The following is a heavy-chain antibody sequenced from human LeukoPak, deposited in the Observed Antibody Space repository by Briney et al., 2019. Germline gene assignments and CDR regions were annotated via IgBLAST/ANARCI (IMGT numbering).Heavy chain of an antibody. CDR1: GGSFSGYY. CDR3: ARAREAEAVDY. CDR2: INHSGSN. D-gene: IGHD6-19*01. J-gene: IGHJ4*02. V-gene: IGHV4-34*01. Sequence: PSETLSLTCAVYGGSFSGYYWTWIRQPPGKGLEWIGEINHSGSNNYNPSLKSRVTISVDTSKNQFSLKLTSVTAADTAVYYCARAREAEAVDYWGQGTLVTVSS.